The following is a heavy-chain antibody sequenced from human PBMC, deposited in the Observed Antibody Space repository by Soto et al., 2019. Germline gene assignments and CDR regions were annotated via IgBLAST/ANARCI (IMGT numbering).Heavy chain of an antibody. D-gene: IGHD6-19*01. CDR1: GYTFSNYG. J-gene: IGHJ6*02. CDR3: SRFIMVGGWFDPNYYHGMDV. V-gene: IGHV1-18*01. Sequence: QVQLVQSGAEVKKPGASVTVSCKTSGYTFSNYGINWVRQAPGQGLEWMGWISGYNGNTNYAQTGHGRVTMTTDTSTGTVYMELRSLKSDDTAIYYCSRFIMVGGWFDPNYYHGMDVWGQGTTVTVSS. CDR2: ISGYNGNT.